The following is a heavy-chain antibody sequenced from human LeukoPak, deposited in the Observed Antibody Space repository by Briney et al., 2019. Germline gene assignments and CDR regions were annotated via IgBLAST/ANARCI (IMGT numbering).Heavy chain of an antibody. Sequence: GGSLRLSCAASGFTVSSNYMSWVRQAPGKGLEWVSVIYSGGSTYYADSAKGRFTISRDNSKNTLYLQMNSLRAEDTAVYYCARMGYDYVWGSYRPYYFDYWGQGTLVTVSS. J-gene: IGHJ4*02. CDR3: ARMGYDYVWGSYRPYYFDY. CDR2: IYSGGST. V-gene: IGHV3-53*01. D-gene: IGHD3-16*02. CDR1: GFTVSSNY.